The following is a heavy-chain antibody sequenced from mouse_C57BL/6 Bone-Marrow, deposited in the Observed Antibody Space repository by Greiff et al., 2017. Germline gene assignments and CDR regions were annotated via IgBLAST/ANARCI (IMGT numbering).Heavy chain of an antibody. CDR1: GFTFSDYG. CDR2: ISSGSSTI. CDR3: ASREDYSYYYAMDY. J-gene: IGHJ4*01. Sequence: EVKLVESGGGLVQPGGSLKLSCAASGFTFSDYGMHWVRQAPEKGLEWVAYISSGSSTIYYADTVKGRFTISRDNAKNTLFLQMTSLRSEDTAMYYYASREDYSYYYAMDYWGQGTSVTVSS. D-gene: IGHD1-1*01. V-gene: IGHV5-17*01.